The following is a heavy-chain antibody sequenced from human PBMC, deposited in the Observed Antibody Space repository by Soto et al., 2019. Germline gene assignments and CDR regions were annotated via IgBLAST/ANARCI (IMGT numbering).Heavy chain of an antibody. V-gene: IGHV4-31*03. CDR2: IYYSGSP. D-gene: IGHD2-15*01. CDR1: GGSISSGGHY. CDR3: ARGYSRRDTPFDY. J-gene: IGHJ4*02. Sequence: QVPLQESGPGLVKPSQTLSLTCTVSGGSISSGGHYWTWIRQHPGKGLEWIGYIYYSGSPYYNPALTSRVSISINTSENQFSLKLSSVTAADTAVYYCARGYSRRDTPFDYWGQGTLVTVSS.